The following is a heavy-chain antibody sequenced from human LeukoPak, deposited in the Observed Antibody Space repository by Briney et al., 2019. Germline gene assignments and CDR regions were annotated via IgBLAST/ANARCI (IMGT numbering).Heavy chain of an antibody. CDR1: GFTVITND. J-gene: IGHJ4*02. CDR3: TRGVEPLAANTLAY. V-gene: IGHV3-53*01. D-gene: IGHD1-14*01. Sequence: AWSLRLSCAASGFTVITNDMTWVRQAPGKGLEWVSVLYSDGNKKYADSVQGRFTISRDNSKNTLYLEMNSLSPDDTAVYYCTRGVEPLAANTLAYWGQGTLVTVSS. CDR2: LYSDGNK.